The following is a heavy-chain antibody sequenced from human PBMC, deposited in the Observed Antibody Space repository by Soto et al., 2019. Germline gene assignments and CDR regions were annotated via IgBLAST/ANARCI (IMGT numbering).Heavy chain of an antibody. V-gene: IGHV4-31*03. CDR2: IYYSGST. CDR3: ARANYDFWSGYFDY. CDR1: GGSISSGGYY. D-gene: IGHD3-3*01. Sequence: QVQLQESGPGLVKPSQTLSLTCTVSGGSISSGGYYWSWIRQPPGTGLEWIGYIYYSGSTYYNPSLKSRVTIAVDTSKNQFSLKLSSVTAADTAVYYCARANYDFWSGYFDYWGQGTLVTVSS. J-gene: IGHJ4*02.